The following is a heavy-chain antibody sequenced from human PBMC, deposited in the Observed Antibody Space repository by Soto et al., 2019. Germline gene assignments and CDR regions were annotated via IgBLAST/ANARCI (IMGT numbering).Heavy chain of an antibody. CDR1: GFTFSSYG. CDR3: ARDGRYYDSSGYIDHYYYGMDV. Sequence: GSLRLACAAPGFTFSSYGMHWVRQGPGKGLEWVAVIWYDGSNKYYADSVKGRFTISRDNSKNTLYLQMNSLRAEDTAVYYCARDGRYYDSSGYIDHYYYGMDVWGQGTTVTVSS. V-gene: IGHV3-33*01. CDR2: IWYDGSNK. J-gene: IGHJ6*02. D-gene: IGHD3-22*01.